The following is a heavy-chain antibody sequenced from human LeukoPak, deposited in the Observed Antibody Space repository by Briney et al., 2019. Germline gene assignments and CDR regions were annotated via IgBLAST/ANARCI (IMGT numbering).Heavy chain of an antibody. J-gene: IGHJ4*02. CDR1: GYTFTSYH. Sequence: ASVKVSCKASGYTFTSYHMHWVRQAPGQGLEWMGIINPSGGSTSYAQKFQGRVTIARDMSTSTVFMELSSLRSEGTAVYYCARVGDYGDYVFDYWGQGTLVTVSS. V-gene: IGHV1-46*01. CDR2: INPSGGST. CDR3: ARVGDYGDYVFDY. D-gene: IGHD4-17*01.